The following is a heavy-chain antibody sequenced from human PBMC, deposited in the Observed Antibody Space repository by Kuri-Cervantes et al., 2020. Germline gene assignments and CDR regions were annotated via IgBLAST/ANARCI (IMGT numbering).Heavy chain of an antibody. V-gene: IGHV3-23*01. CDR1: TFTFSSYA. D-gene: IGHD2-8*01. CDR3: AKGSSFSGVTVPLDP. CDR2: ISGTGDRT. J-gene: IGHJ5*02. Sequence: ETLSLTCAASTFTFSSYAMNWVRQAPGKGLEWVSGISGTGDRTYYADSVRGRFTTSRDNSKSTLYLQMNSLRAEDTAVYYCAKGSSFSGVTVPLDPWGQGTLVTVSS.